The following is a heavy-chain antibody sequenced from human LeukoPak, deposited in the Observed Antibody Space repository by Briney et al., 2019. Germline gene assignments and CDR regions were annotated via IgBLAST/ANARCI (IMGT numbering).Heavy chain of an antibody. J-gene: IGHJ4*02. CDR2: INPNSGGT. V-gene: IGHV1-2*02. D-gene: IGHD6-19*01. CDR1: GYTFTGYY. CDR3: ARGGSSGWYYDY. Sequence: ASVKVSCKASGYTFTGYYMHWVRQAPGQGLEWMGWINPNSGGTNYARKFQGRVTMTRDTSISTAYMELSRLRSDDTAVYYCARGGSSGWYYDYWSQGTLVTVSS.